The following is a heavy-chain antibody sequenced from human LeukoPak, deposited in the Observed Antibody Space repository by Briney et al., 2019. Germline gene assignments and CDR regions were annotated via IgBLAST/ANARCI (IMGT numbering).Heavy chain of an antibody. CDR1: GYTFTGYY. J-gene: IGHJ4*02. CDR2: INPNSGGT. Sequence: ASVKVSCKASGYTFTGYYIHWVRQAPGQGLEWVGWINPNSGGTNYAQKFQGRVTMTRDTSISTAYMELTRLRSDDTAVYYCARVRDYYDSSGYYPLDYWGQGSLVTVSS. V-gene: IGHV1-2*02. D-gene: IGHD3-22*01. CDR3: ARVRDYYDSSGYYPLDY.